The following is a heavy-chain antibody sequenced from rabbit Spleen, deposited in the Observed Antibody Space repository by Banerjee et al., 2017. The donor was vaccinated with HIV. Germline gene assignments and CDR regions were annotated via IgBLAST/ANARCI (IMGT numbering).Heavy chain of an antibody. V-gene: IGHV1S40*01. CDR1: GFDFSSSYY. J-gene: IGHJ6*01. CDR3: ARDTGSSFSSYGMDL. CDR2: IDISSVNT. D-gene: IGHD8-1*01. Sequence: QSLEESGGDLVKPGASLTLTCKASGFDFSSSYYMCWVRQAPGKGLELIACIDISSVNTADATWAKGRFTCSKTSSTTVTLQMTSLTVADTATYFCARDTGSSFSSYGMDLWGQGTLVTVS.